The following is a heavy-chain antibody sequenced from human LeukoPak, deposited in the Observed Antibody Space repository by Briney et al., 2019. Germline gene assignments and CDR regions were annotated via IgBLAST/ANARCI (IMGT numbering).Heavy chain of an antibody. CDR3: ARVMYSGSYYSVDY. Sequence: RPGGSLRLSCAASGFTFSSYGMHWVRQAPGKGLEWVAFIRYDGGNKYYADSVKGRFTISRDNAKNSLYLQMNSLRDEDTAVYYCARVMYSGSYYSVDYWGQGTLVTVSS. CDR1: GFTFSSYG. J-gene: IGHJ4*02. CDR2: IRYDGGNK. D-gene: IGHD1-26*01. V-gene: IGHV3-30*02.